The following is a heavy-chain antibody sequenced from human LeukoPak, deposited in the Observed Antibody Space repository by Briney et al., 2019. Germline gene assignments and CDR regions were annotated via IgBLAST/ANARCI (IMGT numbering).Heavy chain of an antibody. V-gene: IGHV1-18*01. CDR1: GYTFTSYG. D-gene: IGHD6-13*01. CDR2: ISAYNGNT. Sequence: GASVKVSCKASGYTFTSYGISWVRQAPGQGLEWMGWISAYNGNTNYAQKLQGRVTMTTDTSTSTAYMELRSLRSDDTAVYYCARQWYSSSWYRNYYYMDVWGKGTTVTISS. J-gene: IGHJ6*03. CDR3: ARQWYSSSWYRNYYYMDV.